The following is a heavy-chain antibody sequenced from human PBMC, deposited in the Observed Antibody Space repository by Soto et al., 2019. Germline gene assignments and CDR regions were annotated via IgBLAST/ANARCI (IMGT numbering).Heavy chain of an antibody. CDR3: AREGAAASLDY. J-gene: IGHJ4*02. D-gene: IGHD6-25*01. CDR2: ISSSGSTI. V-gene: IGHV3-48*02. Sequence: EVQLVESGGTLVQPGGSLRLSCAASGFTFRSYSMNWFRQAPGKGLEWVSYISSSGSTIYYADSVKGRFTFSRDNAKNSLFLQMNSLRDDDTAVYYCAREGAAASLDYWGQGTLVTVSS. CDR1: GFTFRSYS.